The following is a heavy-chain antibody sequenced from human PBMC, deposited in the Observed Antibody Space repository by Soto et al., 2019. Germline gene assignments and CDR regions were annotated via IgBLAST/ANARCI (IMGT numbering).Heavy chain of an antibody. V-gene: IGHV4-34*01. CDR3: ARGSLDYYYYGMDV. J-gene: IGHJ6*02. D-gene: IGHD6-6*01. Sequence: PSETLSLTCAVYGGSFSGYYWSWIRQPPGKGLEWIGEINHSGSTNYNPSLKSRVTISVDTSKNQFSLKLSSVTAADTAVYYCARGSLDYYYYGMDVWGQGTTVTV. CDR2: INHSGST. CDR1: GGSFSGYY.